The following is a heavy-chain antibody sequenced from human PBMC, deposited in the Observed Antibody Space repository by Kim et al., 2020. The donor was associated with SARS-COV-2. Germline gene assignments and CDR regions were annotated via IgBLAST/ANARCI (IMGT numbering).Heavy chain of an antibody. CDR3: ARDSSSSWYPDY. CDR1: GFTFSSYS. D-gene: IGHD6-13*01. V-gene: IGHV3-21*01. CDR2: ISSSSSYI. J-gene: IGHJ4*02. Sequence: GGSLRLSCAASGFTFSSYSMNWVRQAPGKGLEWVSSISSSSSYIYYADSVKGRFTISRDNAKNSLYLQMNSLRAEDTAVYYCARDSSSSWYPDYWGQGTLVTVSS.